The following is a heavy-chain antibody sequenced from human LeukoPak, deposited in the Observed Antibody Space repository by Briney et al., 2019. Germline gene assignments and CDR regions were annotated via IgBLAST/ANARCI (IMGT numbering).Heavy chain of an antibody. Sequence: PGGSLRLSCAASGFTYSSLWMSWVRQAPGKGLEWVAHIKEDGSMLSYVDSVKGRFTISRDNAKNSVYLQMNSLRAEDTAVYYCARDRSLRYFDWLEYYYYYGMDIWGQGTTVTVSS. D-gene: IGHD3-9*01. V-gene: IGHV3-7*01. J-gene: IGHJ6*02. CDR1: GFTYSSLW. CDR3: ARDRSLRYFDWLEYYYYYGMDI. CDR2: IKEDGSML.